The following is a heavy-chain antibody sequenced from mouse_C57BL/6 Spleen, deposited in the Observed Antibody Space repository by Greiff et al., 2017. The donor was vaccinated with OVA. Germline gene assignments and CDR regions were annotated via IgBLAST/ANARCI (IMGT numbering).Heavy chain of an antibody. Sequence: VQGVESGPGLVQPSQSLSITCTVSGFSLTSYGVHWVRQSPGKGLEWLGVIWRGGSTDYNAAFMSRLSITKDNSKSQVFFKMNSLQADDTAIYYCAKELGRENYYAMDYWGQGTSVTVSS. CDR2: IWRGGST. CDR1: GFSLTSYG. CDR3: AKELGRENYYAMDY. D-gene: IGHD4-1*01. J-gene: IGHJ4*01. V-gene: IGHV2-5*01.